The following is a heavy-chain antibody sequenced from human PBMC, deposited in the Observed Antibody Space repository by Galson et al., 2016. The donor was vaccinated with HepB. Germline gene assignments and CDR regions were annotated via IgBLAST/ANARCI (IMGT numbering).Heavy chain of an antibody. CDR1: GFTFSNYG. Sequence: SLRLSCAASGFTFSNYGIHWVRQAPGKGLEWVAVVWYDVFHKYYADSVKGRFTISRDNSGNTVFLHINSLTTEDTALYYCARDEGITGTTPPKADWGQGTLVTVSS. D-gene: IGHD1-7*01. CDR2: VWYDVFHK. V-gene: IGHV3-33*01. CDR3: ARDEGITGTTPPKAD. J-gene: IGHJ4*02.